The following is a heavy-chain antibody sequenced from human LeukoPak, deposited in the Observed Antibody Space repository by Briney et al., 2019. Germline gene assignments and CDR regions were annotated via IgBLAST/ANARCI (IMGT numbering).Heavy chain of an antibody. V-gene: IGHV3-21*01. Sequence: GSLSLSCSASGFTFSSYMMNWVRQAPGKGLEWVSSIDSSSIYIYYADSVKGRFTISRDNAQNSLYLQVNSVRAEDTAVYYCTRGSYGDYEYWGQGTLVTVSS. CDR1: GFTFSSYM. D-gene: IGHD4-17*01. CDR2: IDSSSIYI. CDR3: TRGSYGDYEY. J-gene: IGHJ4*02.